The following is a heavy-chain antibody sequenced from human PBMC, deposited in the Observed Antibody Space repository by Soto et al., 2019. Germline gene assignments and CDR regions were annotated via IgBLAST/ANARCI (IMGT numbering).Heavy chain of an antibody. Sequence: GASVKVSCKASGGTFSTYGINWVRLAPGQGLEWMGWIIPKFGTTKNAQKFQGRVTLTADESTNTAYMELKYLSSVTAADTAVYYCARRYGASFAYWGQGTRVTVSS. J-gene: IGHJ4*02. V-gene: IGHV1-69*13. CDR3: ARRYGASFAY. D-gene: IGHD4-17*01. CDR2: IIPKFGTT. CDR1: GGTFSTYG.